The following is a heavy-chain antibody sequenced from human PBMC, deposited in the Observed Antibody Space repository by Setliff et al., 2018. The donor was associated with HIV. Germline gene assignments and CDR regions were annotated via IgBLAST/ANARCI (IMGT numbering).Heavy chain of an antibody. D-gene: IGHD5-18*01. CDR2: IIPIFDKA. J-gene: IGHJ3*02. CDR1: GGSFNTYV. Sequence: SVKVSCKSSGGSFNTYVINWVRQAPGQGLEWMGGIIPIFDKANYAQKFHGRLTITADDSTRTVYMELNSLGSGDTAVYYCARGGVRGYSYGEAFDIWGQGALVTVSS. V-gene: IGHV1-69*13. CDR3: ARGGVRGYSYGEAFDI.